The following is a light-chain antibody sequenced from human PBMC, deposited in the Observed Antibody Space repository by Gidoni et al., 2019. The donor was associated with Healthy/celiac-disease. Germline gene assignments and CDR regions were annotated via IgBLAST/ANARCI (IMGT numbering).Light chain of an antibody. V-gene: IGKV1-33*01. CDR1: QDISNY. Sequence: DIQMNQSPSSLSASVGDRVTITCQASQDISNYLNWYQQKPGKAPKLLIYDASNLETGVPSRLSGSGSGTDFTFTISSLQPEDIATYYCQQYDNLPWTFGQGTKVEIK. CDR3: QQYDNLPWT. CDR2: DAS. J-gene: IGKJ1*01.